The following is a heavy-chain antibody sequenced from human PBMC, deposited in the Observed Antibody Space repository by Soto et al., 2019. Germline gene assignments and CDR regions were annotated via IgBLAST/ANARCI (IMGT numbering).Heavy chain of an antibody. D-gene: IGHD5-12*01. CDR3: ARHARGYERYYFDY. J-gene: IGHJ4*02. CDR1: GGSLSTYY. V-gene: IGHV4-59*01. CDR2: IYYSGIT. Sequence: QVQLQESGPGLVKPSETLSLTCTVSGGSLSTYYWSWIRQPPGKGLEWIGYIYYSGITNYNPSLKRRVTISVDTSKNQFSLKLSSVTAADTAVYYCARHARGYERYYFDYWGQGTLVTVSS.